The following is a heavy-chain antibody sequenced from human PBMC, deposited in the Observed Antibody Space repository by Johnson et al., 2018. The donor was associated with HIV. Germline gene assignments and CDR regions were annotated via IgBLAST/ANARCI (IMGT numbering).Heavy chain of an antibody. J-gene: IGHJ3*01. Sequence: VQLVESGGGLIQPGGSLRLSCAASGFTVSSNYMSWVRQAPGKGLEWVSVIYSGGNTYYADSVRGSFTISRDNSKNTLYLQMSSLKVEDTAMYYCARDGESQQLPLGDAFDVWGQGTMVIVSS. CDR2: IYSGGNT. CDR1: GFTVSSNY. V-gene: IGHV3-53*01. D-gene: IGHD6-13*01. CDR3: ARDGESQQLPLGDAFDV.